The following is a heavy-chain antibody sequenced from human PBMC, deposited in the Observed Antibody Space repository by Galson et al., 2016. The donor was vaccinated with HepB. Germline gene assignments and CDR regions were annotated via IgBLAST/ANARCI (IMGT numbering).Heavy chain of an antibody. V-gene: IGHV3-74*01. CDR1: GFTFSSFW. D-gene: IGHD6-19*01. Sequence: SLRLSCAASGFTFSSFWMHWVCQVPGKGLVWVSRINIDGSTTDYADSVKGRFTISRDNAKNTLYLQMNSLRAEDTALYYCARDIGGYGSCWGQGTLVTVSS. J-gene: IGHJ4*02. CDR2: INIDGSTT. CDR3: ARDIGGYGSC.